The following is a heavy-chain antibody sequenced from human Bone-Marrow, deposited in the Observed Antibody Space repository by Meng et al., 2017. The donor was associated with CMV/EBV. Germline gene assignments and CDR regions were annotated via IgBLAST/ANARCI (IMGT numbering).Heavy chain of an antibody. D-gene: IGHD3-22*01. CDR1: GYTFTIYG. V-gene: IGHV1-18*01. CDR2: ISAYNGNT. Sequence: QVRVVLCGAEVKKPGATGKVSCKASGYTFTIYGISWVRQAPGQGLEWMGWISAYNGNTNYAQKLQGRVTMTTDTSTSTAYMELRSLRSDDTAVYYCARDINYDSSGYNFFDYWGQGTLVTVSS. CDR3: ARDINYDSSGYNFFDY. J-gene: IGHJ4*02.